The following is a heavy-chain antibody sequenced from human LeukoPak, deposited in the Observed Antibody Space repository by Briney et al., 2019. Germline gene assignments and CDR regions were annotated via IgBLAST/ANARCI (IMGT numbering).Heavy chain of an antibody. CDR2: IGSTTT. CDR3: ASGAIYCGGDCLYWYFDL. D-gene: IGHD2-21*02. V-gene: IGHV3-48*01. CDR1: GFSTSLYS. Sequence: PGGSLRLSCAASGFSTSLYSMGWVRQAPGKGLEWVSYIGSTTTYADSVKGRFTISRDNAKNVLYLQMNSLRAEDTAVYYCASGAIYCGGDCLYWYFDLWGRGTLVTVSS. J-gene: IGHJ2*01.